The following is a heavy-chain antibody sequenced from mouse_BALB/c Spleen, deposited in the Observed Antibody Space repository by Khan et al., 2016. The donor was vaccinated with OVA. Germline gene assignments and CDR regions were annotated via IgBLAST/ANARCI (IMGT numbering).Heavy chain of an antibody. CDR3: ARIKKIVATYFDY. J-gene: IGHJ2*01. V-gene: IGHV1S81*02. D-gene: IGHD1-1*01. CDR2: THPTNGRT. CDR1: GYTFTSYW. Sequence: QVQLQQPGAELVKAGASVKMSCKASGYTFTSYWMHWVKQRLGQGLEWFAETHPTNGRTYSNEKFKCKATLTVDKSSSTAYMLLSGPTFEDSAVYYCARIKKIVATYFDYWGQGTTLTVSS.